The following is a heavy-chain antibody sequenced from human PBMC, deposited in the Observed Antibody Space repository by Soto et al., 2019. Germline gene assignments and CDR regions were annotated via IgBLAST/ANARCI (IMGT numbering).Heavy chain of an antibody. CDR2: INSAGSST. J-gene: IGHJ4*02. V-gene: IGHV3-74*01. D-gene: IGHD2-15*01. CDR1: GFTFSSYW. CDR3: VRTSLVVAAATREDY. Sequence: EVQLVESGGGLVQPGGSLRLSCAASGFTFSSYWMHWVRQAPGKGLVWVSRINSAGSSTSYADSVKGRFTISRDNAKNTLYLQMTSLRAEDKAVYYCVRTSLVVAAATREDYWGQGTLVTVSS.